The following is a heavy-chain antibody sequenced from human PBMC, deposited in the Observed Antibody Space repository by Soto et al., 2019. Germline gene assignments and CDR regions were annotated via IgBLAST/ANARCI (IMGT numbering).Heavy chain of an antibody. V-gene: IGHV3-48*03. J-gene: IGHJ4*02. CDR3: VTRSTDYYFY. Sequence: ESGGGVVQPGGSLRLSCAVSGLTFSSFEMDWVRQAAGKGPEWISYISRGATTTYYADSVRGRFTISRDDAENSVFLQMDSLRVEDTAIYFCVTRSTDYYFYWGQGTLVTVSS. CDR2: ISRGATTT. D-gene: IGHD3-9*01. CDR1: GLTFSSFE.